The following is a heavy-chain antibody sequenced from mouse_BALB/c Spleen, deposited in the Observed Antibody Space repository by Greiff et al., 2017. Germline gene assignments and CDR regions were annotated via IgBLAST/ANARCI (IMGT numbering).Heavy chain of an antibody. CDR2: INPSNGGT. Sequence: VQLQQSGAELVKPGASVKLSCKASGYTFTSYYMYWVKQRPGQGLEWIGEINPSNGGTNFTEKFKGKATLTVDKSSSTAYMQLSSLTSEDSAVYYCTRRGYNYGSRAMDYWGQGTSVTVSS. CDR1: GYTFTSYY. J-gene: IGHJ4*01. CDR3: TRRGYNYGSRAMDY. V-gene: IGHV1S81*02. D-gene: IGHD1-1*01.